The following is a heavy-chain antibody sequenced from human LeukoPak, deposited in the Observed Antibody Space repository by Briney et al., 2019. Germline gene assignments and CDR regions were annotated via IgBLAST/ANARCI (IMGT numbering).Heavy chain of an antibody. CDR2: IYYSGST. V-gene: IGHV4-59*12. CDR1: GGSISSYY. CDR3: ARGGRFGELLPSYYYYGMDV. Sequence: PSETLSLTCTVSGGSISSYYWSWIRQPPGKGLEWIGYIYYSGSTNYNPSLKSRVTISVDTSKNQFSLKLSSVTAADTAVYYCARGGRFGELLPSYYYYGMDVWGQGTTVTVSS. J-gene: IGHJ6*02. D-gene: IGHD3-10*01.